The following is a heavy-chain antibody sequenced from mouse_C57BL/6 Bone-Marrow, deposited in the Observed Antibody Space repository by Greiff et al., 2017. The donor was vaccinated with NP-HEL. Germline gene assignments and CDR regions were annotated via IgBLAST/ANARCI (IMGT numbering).Heavy chain of an antibody. CDR1: GYTFTSYW. Sequence: QVQLQQPGAELVKPGASVKLSCKASGYTFTSYWMHWVKQRPGQGLEWIGMIHPNSGSTNYNEKFKSKATLTVDKSSSTAYMQLSSLTSEDSAFYYCARSLYYYGSSYGYWGQGTTLTVSS. D-gene: IGHD1-1*01. CDR3: ARSLYYYGSSYGY. CDR2: IHPNSGST. V-gene: IGHV1-64*01. J-gene: IGHJ2*01.